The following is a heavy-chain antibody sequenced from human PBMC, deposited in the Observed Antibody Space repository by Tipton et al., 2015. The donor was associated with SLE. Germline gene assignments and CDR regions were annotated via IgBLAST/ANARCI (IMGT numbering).Heavy chain of an antibody. CDR3: AKLKTQRAFDI. J-gene: IGHJ3*02. V-gene: IGHV3-23*01. CDR1: GFTFNNYA. CDR2: VSAGGGVT. Sequence: SLRLSCVGSGFTFNNYAMSWVRQAPGKGLEWVSGVSAGGGVTYNADSVKGRFTISRDNSKNALYLYLSSLRVEDTAVYYCAKLKTQRAFDIWGQGTMVTVSS. D-gene: IGHD2-2*01.